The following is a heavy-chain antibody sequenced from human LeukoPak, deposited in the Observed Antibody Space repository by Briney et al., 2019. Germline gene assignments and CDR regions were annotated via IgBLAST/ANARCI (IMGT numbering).Heavy chain of an antibody. Sequence: GGSLRLSCAASGLTVSSNYMSWVRQAPGKGLEWVSVIYSGGSTYYADSVKGRFTISRHNSKNTLYLQMNSLRAEDTAVYYCAKMYSGSYYPYFDYWGQGTLVTVSS. CDR1: GLTVSSNY. CDR2: IYSGGST. V-gene: IGHV3-53*04. D-gene: IGHD1-26*01. CDR3: AKMYSGSYYPYFDY. J-gene: IGHJ4*02.